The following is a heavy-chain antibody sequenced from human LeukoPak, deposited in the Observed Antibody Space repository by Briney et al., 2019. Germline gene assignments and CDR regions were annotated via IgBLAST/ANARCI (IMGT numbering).Heavy chain of an antibody. CDR1: GFTFSSYP. CDR3: AKDPGSLIAARPSAHFDY. Sequence: GGSLRLSCAACGFTFSSYPMSCVRQARGKGVEWVSAISCSGGSIYYADSVKGRFTISRDNSKNTLYLQMNTLRAEDTAVYYCAKDPGSLIAARPSAHFDYWGQGTLVPVSS. D-gene: IGHD6-6*01. CDR2: ISCSGGSI. V-gene: IGHV3-23*01. J-gene: IGHJ4*02.